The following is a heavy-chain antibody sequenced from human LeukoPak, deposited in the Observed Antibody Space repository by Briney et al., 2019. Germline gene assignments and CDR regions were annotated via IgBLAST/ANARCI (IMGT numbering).Heavy chain of an antibody. J-gene: IGHJ4*02. D-gene: IGHD3-22*01. CDR3: AREQYYYDSSGYSGY. Sequence: GGSLRLSCAASGFTFSTYWMHWVRQAPGKGLEWVAVISYDGSNKYYADSVKGRFTISRDNSKNTLYLQMNSLRAEDTAVYYCAREQYYYDSSGYSGYWGQGTLVTVSS. CDR2: ISYDGSNK. CDR1: GFTFSTYW. V-gene: IGHV3-30*03.